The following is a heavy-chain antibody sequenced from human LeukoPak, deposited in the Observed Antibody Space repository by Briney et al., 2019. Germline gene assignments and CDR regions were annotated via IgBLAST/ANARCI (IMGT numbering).Heavy chain of an antibody. CDR2: IYSDGSRT. Sequence: GGSLRLSCAASGFTFSSYWMHWVRQGPGKGLVWVSRIYSDGSRTTYADSVKGRFTISRDNSKNTLYLEVISLTAEDTAVYYCAKDDAWLRFGEWSQGTLVTVSS. CDR1: GFTFSSYW. CDR3: AKDDAWLRFGE. V-gene: IGHV3-74*01. D-gene: IGHD5-12*01. J-gene: IGHJ4*02.